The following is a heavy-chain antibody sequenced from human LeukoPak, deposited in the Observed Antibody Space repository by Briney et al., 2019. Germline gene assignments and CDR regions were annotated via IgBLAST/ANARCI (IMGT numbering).Heavy chain of an antibody. CDR3: AKDVRRCNGACT. D-gene: IGHD2-8*01. CDR1: GFTFNNYD. V-gene: IGHV3-23*01. Sequence: GGSLRLSCAASGFTFNNYDMNWVRQAPGKGLEWVSGISASGGDTFYADSVKGRFTISRDNSKNTLSLQMNSLRVEDTAIYYCAKDVRRCNGACTWGQGTLVTVSS. CDR2: ISASGGDT. J-gene: IGHJ5*02.